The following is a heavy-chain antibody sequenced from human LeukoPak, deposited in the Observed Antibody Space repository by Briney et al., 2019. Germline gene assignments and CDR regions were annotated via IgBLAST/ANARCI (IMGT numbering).Heavy chain of an antibody. J-gene: IGHJ4*02. CDR2: ISSSSSYI. CDR1: GFTFSSYS. Sequence: PGGSLRLSCAASGFTFSSYSMNWVRQAPGRGLEWVSSISSSSSYIYYADSVKGRSTISRDNAKNSLYLQMNSLRAEDTAVYYCARDLYDSSGYYYGIIDYWGQGTLVTVSS. D-gene: IGHD3-22*01. CDR3: ARDLYDSSGYYYGIIDY. V-gene: IGHV3-21*01.